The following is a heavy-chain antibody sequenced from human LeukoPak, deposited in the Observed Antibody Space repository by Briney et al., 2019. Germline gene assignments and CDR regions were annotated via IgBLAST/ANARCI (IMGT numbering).Heavy chain of an antibody. CDR2: ISGSGGST. CDR3: AKSLWATALNFDY. J-gene: IGHJ4*02. D-gene: IGHD3-16*02. V-gene: IGHV3-23*01. CDR1: GFTFSSYA. Sequence: SGGSLRLSCAASGFTFSSYAMSWVRQAPGKGLEWVSAISGSGGSTYYADSVKGRFTISRDNSKNTLSLQMNSLRAEDTAVYYCAKSLWATALNFDYWGQGTLVTGSS.